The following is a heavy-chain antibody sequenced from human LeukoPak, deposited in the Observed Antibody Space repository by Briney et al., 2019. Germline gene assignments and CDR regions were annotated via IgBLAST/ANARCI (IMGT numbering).Heavy chain of an antibody. J-gene: IGHJ6*02. CDR2: IYYSGST. CDR3: ARDYGSGSQTYYYYYYGMDV. CDR1: GFSFSTYS. V-gene: IGHV4-39*07. D-gene: IGHD3-10*01. Sequence: GSLRLSCAASGFSFSTYSMNWIRQPPGKGLEWIGSIYYSGSTYYNPSLKSRVTISVDTSKNQFSLKLSSVTAADTAVYYCARDYGSGSQTYYYYYYGMDVWGQGTTVTVSS.